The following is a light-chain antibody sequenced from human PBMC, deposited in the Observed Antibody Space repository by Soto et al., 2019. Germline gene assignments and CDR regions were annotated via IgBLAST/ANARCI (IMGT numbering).Light chain of an antibody. CDR1: QTIDSY. CDR2: AAS. CDR3: QQSDRAPLT. Sequence: DIQMTQYPSSLSASVGDRVPITCRASQTIDSYLNWYQQTPGKAPKLLIYAASSLESGVPSRFSGTGSGTDFTLTISSLQPEDFATYYCQQSDRAPLTFGGGAKVDIK. V-gene: IGKV1-39*01. J-gene: IGKJ4*01.